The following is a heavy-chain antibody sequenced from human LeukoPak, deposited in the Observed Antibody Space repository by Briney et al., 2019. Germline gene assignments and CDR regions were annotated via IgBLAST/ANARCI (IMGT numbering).Heavy chain of an antibody. CDR1: GFSFSDYY. V-gene: IGHV3-11*01. CDR3: ARVRRPRYCSTTSCYLSYYYMDV. J-gene: IGHJ6*03. Sequence: GGSLRLSCAASGFSFSDYYMNWIRQAPGKGLEWISYMSSSGSTIDYADSVKGRFTISRDNAKNSLYLQMNSLRAEDTAVYYCARVRRPRYCSTTSCYLSYYYMDVWGEGTTVTISS. CDR2: MSSSGSTI. D-gene: IGHD2-2*01.